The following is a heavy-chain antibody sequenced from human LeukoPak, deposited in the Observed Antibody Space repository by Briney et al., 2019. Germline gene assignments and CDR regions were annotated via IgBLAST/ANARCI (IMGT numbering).Heavy chain of an antibody. CDR2: INPDGSEK. CDR1: GFSISIHW. J-gene: IGHJ6*02. V-gene: IGHV3-7*01. Sequence: GGYLRLSCAASGFSISIHWVTWVRQAPGKGLEWVAHINPDGSEKSYADSVNGRFTISRDNADNSVTLQMNSLRAEDTGVFYCGRGHYGLDVWGQGTTVTVSS. CDR3: GRGHYGLDV.